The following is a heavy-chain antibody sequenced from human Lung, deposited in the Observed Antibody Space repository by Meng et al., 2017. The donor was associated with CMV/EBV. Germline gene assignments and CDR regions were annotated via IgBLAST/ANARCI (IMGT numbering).Heavy chain of an antibody. Sequence: FTFSSYARSWGRQAPGKGLEWVSAISGSGGSTYYADSVKGRFTISRDNSKNTLYLQMNSLRAEDTAVYYCAKDLGGSSGYYYDFDYWGQGTLVTVSS. D-gene: IGHD3-22*01. V-gene: IGHV3-23*01. CDR2: ISGSGGST. CDR3: AKDLGGSSGYYYDFDY. CDR1: FTFSSYA. J-gene: IGHJ4*02.